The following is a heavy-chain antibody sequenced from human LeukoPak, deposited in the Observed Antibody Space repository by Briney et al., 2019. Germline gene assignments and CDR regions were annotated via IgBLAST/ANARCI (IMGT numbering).Heavy chain of an antibody. CDR1: GYAFTNYA. Sequence: ASVKVSFKASGYAFTNYAISWVRQAPGQGLEWMGWISVYNGNTNYAQKLQGRVTMTADTSTTTAYMELRSLRSEDTAVYYCAEDSSMVTTRAPYYYYYLDVWGQGTTVTVSS. CDR3: AEDSSMVTTRAPYYYYYLDV. V-gene: IGHV1-18*01. D-gene: IGHD4-17*01. CDR2: ISVYNGNT. J-gene: IGHJ6*02.